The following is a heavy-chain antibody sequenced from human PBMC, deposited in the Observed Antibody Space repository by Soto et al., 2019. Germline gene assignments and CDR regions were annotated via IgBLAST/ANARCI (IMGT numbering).Heavy chain of an antibody. J-gene: IGHJ6*03. CDR3: ARTGPNRIAAAGMAHRPWSSKWDYMDV. Sequence: SETLSLTCAVYGGSFSGYYWSWIRQPPGKGLEWIGEINHSGSTNYNPSLKSRVTISVDTSKNQFSRKLSSVTAADTAVYYCARTGPNRIAAAGMAHRPWSSKWDYMDVWGKGTTVTVSS. CDR2: INHSGST. V-gene: IGHV4-34*01. D-gene: IGHD6-13*01. CDR1: GGSFSGYY.